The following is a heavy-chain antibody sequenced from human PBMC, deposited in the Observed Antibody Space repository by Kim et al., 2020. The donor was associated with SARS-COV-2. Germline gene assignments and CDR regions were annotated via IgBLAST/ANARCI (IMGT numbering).Heavy chain of an antibody. CDR2: ISGSGGST. D-gene: IGHD6-19*01. V-gene: IGHV3-23*01. CDR1: GFSFSSHG. Sequence: GGSLRLSCAASGFSFSSHGMSWVRQAPGKGLEWVSAISGSGGSTHYADSVKGRFTISRDNSKNTLYLQMNSLRAEDTAAYYCAKTKMPVSGTIGVWGQGTLVTVSS. J-gene: IGHJ4*02. CDR3: AKTKMPVSGTIGV.